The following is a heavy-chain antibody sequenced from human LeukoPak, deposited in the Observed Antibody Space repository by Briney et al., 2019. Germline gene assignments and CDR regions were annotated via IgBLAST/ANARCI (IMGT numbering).Heavy chain of an antibody. Sequence: SETLSLTCTVSGGSISSGGSYWSWIRQHPGKGLEWIGYIYYSGSTYYNPSLKSRVTISVDTSKNQFSLKLSSVTAADTAVYYCARVMSSWYYFDYWGQGTLVTVSS. CDR2: IYYSGST. V-gene: IGHV4-31*03. CDR3: ARVMSSWYYFDY. D-gene: IGHD6-13*01. CDR1: GGSISSGGSY. J-gene: IGHJ4*02.